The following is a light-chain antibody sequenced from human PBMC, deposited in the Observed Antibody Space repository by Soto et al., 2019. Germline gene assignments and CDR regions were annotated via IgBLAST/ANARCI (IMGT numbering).Light chain of an antibody. CDR3: QQLRSYPLT. V-gene: IGKV3-20*01. J-gene: IGKJ4*01. CDR2: GAS. Sequence: VVRHSPDTLSLSPGQRXXXXXGXSQSASSSYLAWYXXKHGQXXRXXIYGASTRATGIPDRFSGSGSGTDLTINISRLEPEDVEVDEGQQLRSYPLTFFGGTKVDIK. CDR1: QSASSSY.